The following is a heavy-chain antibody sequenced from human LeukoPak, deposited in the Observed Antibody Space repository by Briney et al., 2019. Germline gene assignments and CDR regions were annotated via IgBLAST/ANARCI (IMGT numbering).Heavy chain of an antibody. Sequence: PSETLSLTCAVYGGSFSGYYWSWIRQPPGKGLEWIGEINHSGSTNYNPSLKSRVTISVDTSKNQFSLKLSSVTAADTAVYYCARHSSLGSTDYWGQGTLVTVSS. D-gene: IGHD2-2*01. V-gene: IGHV4-34*01. CDR3: ARHSSLGSTDY. CDR1: GGSFSGYY. J-gene: IGHJ4*02. CDR2: INHSGST.